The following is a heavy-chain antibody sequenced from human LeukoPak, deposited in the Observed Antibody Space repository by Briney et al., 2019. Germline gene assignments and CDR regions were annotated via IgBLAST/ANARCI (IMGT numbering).Heavy chain of an antibody. D-gene: IGHD5-12*01. J-gene: IGHJ4*02. CDR1: GFTFSSYW. CDR2: IKSDGSST. CDR3: AKDVAVGYAGVAPVDY. Sequence: GGSLRLSCAASGFTFSSYWMHWVRQAPGKGLVWVSRIKSDGSSTSYADSVKGRFTISRDNAKNTLYLQMNSLRAEDTAVYYCAKDVAVGYAGVAPVDYWGQGTLVTVSS. V-gene: IGHV3-74*01.